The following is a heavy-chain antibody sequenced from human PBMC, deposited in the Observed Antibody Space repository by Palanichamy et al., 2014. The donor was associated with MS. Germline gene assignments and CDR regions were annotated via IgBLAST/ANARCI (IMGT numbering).Heavy chain of an antibody. CDR2: INHSGTT. CDR3: ARGGEDYDSSGYLNYFDY. J-gene: IGHJ4*02. CDR1: GGSLNNYY. D-gene: IGHD3-22*01. Sequence: QVQLQQWGAGLLKPSETLSLTCAVYGGSLNNYYWTWIRQPPGKGLEWIGEINHSGTTNYNPSLKSRVTISKDTSKKQFSLNMTSVTAADTAVYYCARGGEDYDSSGYLNYFDYWGQGTLVTVSS. V-gene: IGHV4-34*01.